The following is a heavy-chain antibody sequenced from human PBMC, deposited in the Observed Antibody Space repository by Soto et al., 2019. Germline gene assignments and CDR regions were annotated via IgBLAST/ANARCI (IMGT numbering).Heavy chain of an antibody. D-gene: IGHD4-17*01. V-gene: IGHV4-39*01. CDR1: GGSISSSSYY. J-gene: IGHJ5*02. Sequence: QLQLQESGPGLVKPSETLSLTCTVSGGSISSSSYYWGWIRQPPGKGLEWIGSIYYSGSTYYNPSLKSRVTISVDTSKNQFSLKLSSVTAADTAVYYCARQSYGVFSPFPASYNWFDPWGQGTLVTVSS. CDR2: IYYSGST. CDR3: ARQSYGVFSPFPASYNWFDP.